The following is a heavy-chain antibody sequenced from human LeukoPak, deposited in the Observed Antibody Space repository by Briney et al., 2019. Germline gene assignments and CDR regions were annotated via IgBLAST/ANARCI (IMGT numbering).Heavy chain of an antibody. J-gene: IGHJ3*02. CDR1: GGSINSYY. Sequence: SETLSLTCTVSGGSINSYYWNWLRQPPGKGLEWIGYMDNSGSTNYNPSLKSRVTISADTSKNQFSLRLSSVTAADTAVYYCATWMTVIYAFDIWGQGTMVTVSS. CDR2: MDNSGST. D-gene: IGHD2-15*01. V-gene: IGHV4-59*01. CDR3: ATWMTVIYAFDI.